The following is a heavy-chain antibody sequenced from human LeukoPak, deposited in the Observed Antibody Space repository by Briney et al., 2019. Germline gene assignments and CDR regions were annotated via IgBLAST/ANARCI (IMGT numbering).Heavy chain of an antibody. CDR3: ARDRGYGDSVYWYFDL. CDR2: ISTRSTTI. D-gene: IGHD4-17*01. V-gene: IGHV3-48*02. CDR1: GFSFTTYS. Sequence: GGSLRLSCAASGFSFTTYSMNWVRQAPGKGLEWVSYISTRSTTIYYADSVKGRSTISRDNAKNSLYLQMSSLRDEDTAVYYCARDRGYGDSVYWYFDLWGRGTLVTVSS. J-gene: IGHJ2*01.